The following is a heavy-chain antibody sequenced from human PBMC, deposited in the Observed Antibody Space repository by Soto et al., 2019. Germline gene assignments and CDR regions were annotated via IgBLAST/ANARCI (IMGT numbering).Heavy chain of an antibody. CDR3: ARDSYDSSGYYYEPFDY. V-gene: IGHV3-48*02. CDR2: ISSSSSTI. CDR1: GFTFSSYS. Sequence: GGSLRLSCAASGFTFSSYSMNWVRQAPGKGLEWVSYISSSSSTIYYADSVKGRFTISRDNAKNSLYLQMNSLRDEDTAVYYCARDSYDSSGYYYEPFDYLDQGTLVTVSS. J-gene: IGHJ4*02. D-gene: IGHD3-22*01.